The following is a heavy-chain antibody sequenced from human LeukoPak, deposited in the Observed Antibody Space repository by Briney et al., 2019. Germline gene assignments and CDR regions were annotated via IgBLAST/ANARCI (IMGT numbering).Heavy chain of an antibody. Sequence: GGSLRLSCAAARFTFSSYCMTWVRQAPGKWLEWVANIKQDGGEKHYVDSVQGRFTTARGNAKHSLYLQMNSLRAEDTAVYYCARDVGYDSSGSYPYYFDYWGLGTLVTVSS. CDR1: RFTFSSYC. CDR2: IKQDGGEK. CDR3: ARDVGYDSSGSYPYYFDY. V-gene: IGHV3-7*05. J-gene: IGHJ4*02. D-gene: IGHD3-22*01.